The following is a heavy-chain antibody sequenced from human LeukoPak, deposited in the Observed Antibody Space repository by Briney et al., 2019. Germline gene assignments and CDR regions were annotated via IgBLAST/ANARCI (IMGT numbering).Heavy chain of an antibody. CDR2: MNPNSGNT. D-gene: IGHD6-19*01. CDR1: GYTFTSYD. V-gene: IGHV1-8*03. CDR3: ARGAAVAGTADY. Sequence: ASVKVSCKASGYTFTSYDINWVLQAAGQGLEWMGWMNPNSGNTGYAQKFQGRVTITRNTSISTAYMELSSLRSEDTAVYYCARGAAVAGTADYWGQGTLVTVSS. J-gene: IGHJ4*02.